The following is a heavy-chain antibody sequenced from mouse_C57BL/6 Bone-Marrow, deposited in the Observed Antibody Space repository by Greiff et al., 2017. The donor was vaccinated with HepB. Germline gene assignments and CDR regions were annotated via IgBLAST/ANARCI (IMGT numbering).Heavy chain of an antibody. D-gene: IGHD1-1*01. CDR2: ISYSGST. CDR1: GYSITSDY. Sequence: EVQLVESGPGLAKPSQTLSLTCSVTGYSITSDYWNWIRKFPGNKLEYMGYISYSGSTYYNPSLKSRISITRDTSKNQYYLQLNSVTTEDTATYYCARYRATVVANWYFDVWGTGTTVTVSS. CDR3: ARYRATVVANWYFDV. V-gene: IGHV3-8*01. J-gene: IGHJ1*03.